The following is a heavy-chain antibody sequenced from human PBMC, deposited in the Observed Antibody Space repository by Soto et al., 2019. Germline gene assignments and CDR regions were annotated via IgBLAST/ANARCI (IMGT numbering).Heavy chain of an antibody. V-gene: IGHV3-30*18. D-gene: IGHD4-4*01. CDR1: GFTFSTYG. CDR2: ISYDGSNK. J-gene: IGHJ4*02. CDR3: AKDKSNTWSFDY. Sequence: PGGSLRLSCAASGFTFSTYGIHWVRQAPGKGLEWVAVISYDGSNKYYADSVKGRFTISRDNSKDTLYLQMNSLRAEDTAVYYCAKDKSNTWSFDYWGQGTLVTVSS.